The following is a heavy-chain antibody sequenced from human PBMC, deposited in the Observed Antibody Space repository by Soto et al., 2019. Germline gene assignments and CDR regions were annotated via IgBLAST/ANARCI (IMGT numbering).Heavy chain of an antibody. V-gene: IGHV1-18*01. CDR2: MSCYNGRT. CDR3: ERERINCDGGRCYRGAVDI. J-gene: IGHJ3*02. Sequence: QVQLVQSGGEVKKPGASVKVSCKASSYTFSAYGISWVRLAPGQGLEWVGRMSCYNGRTEFTQKFQDRVTMTTDNSTKTVDMELRSLRCDDTAFYYCERERINCDGGRCYRGAVDIWGQGTMVTVSS. CDR1: SYTFSAYG. D-gene: IGHD2-15*01.